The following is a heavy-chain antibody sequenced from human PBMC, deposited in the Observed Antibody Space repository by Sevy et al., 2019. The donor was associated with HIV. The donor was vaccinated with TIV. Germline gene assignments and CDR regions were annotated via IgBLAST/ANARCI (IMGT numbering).Heavy chain of an antibody. V-gene: IGHV1-8*03. D-gene: IGHD1-26*01. CDR2: MNPNSGAT. CDR3: ARGDPDSDPSGDDAFDI. J-gene: IGHJ3*02. CDR1: GYTFTTYD. Sequence: ASVKVSCKASGYTFTTYDINWVRQATGQGLEWMGWMNPNSGATGYAQNFQGRVTITGNTSISTAYLGLGGLKSEDTAVYFCARGDPDSDPSGDDAFDIWGRGTMVTVSS.